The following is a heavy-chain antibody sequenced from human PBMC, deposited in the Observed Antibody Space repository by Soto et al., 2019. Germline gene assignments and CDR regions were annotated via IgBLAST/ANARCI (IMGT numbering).Heavy chain of an antibody. V-gene: IGHV3-21*06. Sequence: EVQLVESGGGPVKSGQSLRLSCVASGFTLSNYRMTWVRQGPGKGLEWVSSINSRADYTHYTESVKGRFTISRDNAKNSVYLHMNSLRAEDAAVYYCGREKEDEGSSSLRVYYGVDVWGQETTVIVSS. CDR1: GFTLSNYR. D-gene: IGHD6-6*01. CDR3: GREKEDEGSSSLRVYYGVDV. CDR2: INSRADYT. J-gene: IGHJ6*02.